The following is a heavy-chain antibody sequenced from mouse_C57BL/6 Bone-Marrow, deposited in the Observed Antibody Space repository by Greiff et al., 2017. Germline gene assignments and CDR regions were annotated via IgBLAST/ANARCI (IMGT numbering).Heavy chain of an antibody. CDR2: SSSGSSTI. CDR3: DRSAMDY. Sequence: EVQLVESGGGLVKPGGSLKLSCAASGFTFSDYGMHWVRQAPEKGLGWVAYSSSGSSTIDYADTVKGRFTISRDNAKNTLFLQMTSLRSEDTAMYYCDRSAMDYWGQGTSVTVSS. V-gene: IGHV5-17*01. CDR1: GFTFSDYG. J-gene: IGHJ4*01.